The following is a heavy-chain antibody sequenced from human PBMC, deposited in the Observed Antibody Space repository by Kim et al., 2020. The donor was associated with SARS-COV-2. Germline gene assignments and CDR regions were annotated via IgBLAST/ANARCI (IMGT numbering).Heavy chain of an antibody. CDR2: ISGSAVTT. J-gene: IGHJ4*02. V-gene: IGHV3-23*01. Sequence: GGSLRLSCAASGFTFASYDMSWVRRAPGKGLEWVSLISGSAVTTYFADSVKGRFTISRDNSKNTLYLQMNTLRAEDTAIYYCAKDGGYFGYWGQGTLVTVSS. CDR1: GFTFASYD. D-gene: IGHD3-10*01. CDR3: AKDGGYFGY.